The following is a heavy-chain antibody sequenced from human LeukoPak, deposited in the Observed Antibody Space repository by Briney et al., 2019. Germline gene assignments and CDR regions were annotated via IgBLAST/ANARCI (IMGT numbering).Heavy chain of an antibody. CDR3: AKGGLGIGYCTSTSCYTGFDY. J-gene: IGHJ4*02. CDR1: GFTFSSYG. V-gene: IGHV3-30*02. Sequence: GGSLRLSCAASGFTFSSYGMHWVRQAPGKGLEWVTFIRYDGSNKYYADSVKGRFTISIDNSKNKLYLQMNSLRAEDTAVYYCAKGGLGIGYCTSTSCYTGFDYWGQGTLVTVSS. D-gene: IGHD2-2*02. CDR2: IRYDGSNK.